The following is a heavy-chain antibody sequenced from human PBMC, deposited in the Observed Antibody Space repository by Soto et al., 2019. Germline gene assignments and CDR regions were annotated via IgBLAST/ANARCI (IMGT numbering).Heavy chain of an antibody. D-gene: IGHD6-19*01. CDR2: IYWNDDK. CDR3: APRPSGWYLFDL. CDR1: GFSLSTSGLG. J-gene: IGHJ4*02. Sequence: QITLKESGPTLVRPTQTLTLTCTFSGFSLSTSGLGVGWIRQPPGKALEWLALIYWNDDKRYSPSLKARLTNTKDTSKNQVVLTKTNIDPVDKATYYWAPRPSGWYLFDLRGQGTLVTVSS. V-gene: IGHV2-5*01.